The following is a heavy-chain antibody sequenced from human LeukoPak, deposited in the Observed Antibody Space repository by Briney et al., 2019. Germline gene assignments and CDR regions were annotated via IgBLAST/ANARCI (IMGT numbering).Heavy chain of an antibody. CDR2: IIPILGIA. D-gene: IGHD5-12*01. CDR1: GGTFSSYA. CDR3: AREAGGYDS. Sequence: SVKVSCKASGGTFSSYAISWVRQAPGQGLEWMGRIIPILGIANYAQKLQGRVTITADKSTSTAYMELSSLRSEDTAVYYCAREAGGYDSWGQGTLVTVSS. V-gene: IGHV1-69*04. J-gene: IGHJ5*02.